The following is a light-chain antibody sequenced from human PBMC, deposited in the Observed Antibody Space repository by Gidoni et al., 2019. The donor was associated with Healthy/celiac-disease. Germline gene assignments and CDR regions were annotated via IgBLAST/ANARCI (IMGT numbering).Light chain of an antibody. V-gene: IGLV1-40*01. J-gene: IGLJ2*01. CDR2: GNN. CDR1: SSNIGAGYD. Sequence: QSVLTQPPSVSGAPGQRVTISCTGASSNIGAGYDVHWYQQLPGSAPKLLLFGNNNRPSGVPDRFSSSKSGASASLAITGLQAEDEADYYCQSFDSGLSGPVVFGGGTKLTVL. CDR3: QSFDSGLSGPVV.